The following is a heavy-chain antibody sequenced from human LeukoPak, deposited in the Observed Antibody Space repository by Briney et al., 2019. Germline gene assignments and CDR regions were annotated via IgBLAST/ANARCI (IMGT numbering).Heavy chain of an antibody. V-gene: IGHV3-23*01. CDR1: GFTFSNYA. Sequence: GGSLRLSCAASGFTFSNYAMSWVRQAPGKGLEWVSVISRSGGTTYYADSVKGRFTISRDNSKNTLYLQMNSLRAEDTAVYYGGNAGGGDWNDYFDYWGQGTLITVSS. D-gene: IGHD1-1*01. J-gene: IGHJ4*02. CDR3: GNAGGGDWNDYFDY. CDR2: ISRSGGTT.